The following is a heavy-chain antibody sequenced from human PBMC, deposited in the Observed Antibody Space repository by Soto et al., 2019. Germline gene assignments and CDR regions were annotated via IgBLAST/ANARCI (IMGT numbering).Heavy chain of an antibody. CDR1: GGSISSGDFY. Sequence: PSETLSLTCAVSGGSISSGDFYWSWIRQSPGKGLEWIGYITYSGRTYYNPSLQSRVIISIDTSRSQFSLRLSSVTAADTAVYYCARVTVRILEWLLDAFDIWGQGTMVTVSS. D-gene: IGHD3-3*01. J-gene: IGHJ3*02. V-gene: IGHV4-30-4*01. CDR3: ARVTVRILEWLLDAFDI. CDR2: ITYSGRT.